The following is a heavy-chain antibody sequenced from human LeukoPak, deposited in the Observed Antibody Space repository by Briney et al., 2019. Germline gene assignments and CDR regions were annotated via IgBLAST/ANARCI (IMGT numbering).Heavy chain of an antibody. V-gene: IGHV4-59*08. Sequence: SETLSLTCAVYGASFSGCCWNWIRQPPGEGLEWIGYIYYSGSTNYNPSLKSRVTISVDTSKNQFSLKLSSVTAADTAVYYCARIGSYYYYYGMDVWGQGTTVTVSS. CDR2: IYYSGST. CDR3: ARIGSYYYYYGMDV. CDR1: GASFSGCC. D-gene: IGHD1-26*01. J-gene: IGHJ6*02.